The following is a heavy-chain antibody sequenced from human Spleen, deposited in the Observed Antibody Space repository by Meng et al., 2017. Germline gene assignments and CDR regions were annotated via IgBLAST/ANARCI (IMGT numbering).Heavy chain of an antibody. CDR2: IYSGGTT. V-gene: IGHV3-53*05. CDR3: ARDLGYKDA. J-gene: IGHJ4*02. D-gene: IGHD2-2*02. Sequence: VELVETGGGLIQPGGCLRLSCAASGFTVSSNYLSWVRQAPGKGLEWVSVIYSGGTTYYADSVKGRFTISRDNSKNTLYLQMNSLGVDDTAVYYCARDLGYKDAWGQGTLVTVSS. CDR1: GFTVSSNY.